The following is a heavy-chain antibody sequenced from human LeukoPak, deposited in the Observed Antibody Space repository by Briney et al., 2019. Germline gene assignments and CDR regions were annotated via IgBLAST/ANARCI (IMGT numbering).Heavy chain of an antibody. V-gene: IGHV3-74*03. Sequence: GGSLRLSCAASGFTLSSRWMHWLRQVPGKGLVSVSRIKSDGRTAYEASEKGRFIISRTNAKKTRVLQRNSRRVEDTAVYYCASDGRGRDYWGQGTLVTVSS. CDR1: GFTLSSRW. J-gene: IGHJ4*02. CDR2: IKSDGRT. CDR3: ASDGRGRDY.